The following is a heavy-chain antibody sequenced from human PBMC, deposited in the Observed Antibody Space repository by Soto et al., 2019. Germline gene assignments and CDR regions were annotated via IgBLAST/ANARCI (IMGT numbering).Heavy chain of an antibody. CDR1: GDSISTDGYY. CDR2: IYYSGNT. CDR3: ARAGIYCSSTSCYTGAFDI. Sequence: QVQLQESGPGLVKPSQTLSLTCTVSGDSISTDGYYWSWIRQHPGKGLEWIGYIYYSGNTFYTPCLKSRLTISVATSTNQFSLKLSSVTAADTAVYYCARAGIYCSSTSCYTGAFDIWGQGTMVTVSS. D-gene: IGHD2-2*02. J-gene: IGHJ3*02. V-gene: IGHV4-31*03.